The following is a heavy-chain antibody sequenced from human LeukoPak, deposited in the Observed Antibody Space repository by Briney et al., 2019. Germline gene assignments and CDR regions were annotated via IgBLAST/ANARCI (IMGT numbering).Heavy chain of an antibody. CDR1: GYTFTSYG. CDR2: ISAYNGNT. Sequence: GASVKVSCKASGYTFTSYGISWVRQAPGQGLEWMGWISAYNGNTNYAQKLQGRVTMTTDTSTSTAYMELRSLRSDDTAAYYCARDGANYDILTGYYLPLGYWGQGTLVTVSS. J-gene: IGHJ4*02. D-gene: IGHD3-9*01. CDR3: ARDGANYDILTGYYLPLGY. V-gene: IGHV1-18*01.